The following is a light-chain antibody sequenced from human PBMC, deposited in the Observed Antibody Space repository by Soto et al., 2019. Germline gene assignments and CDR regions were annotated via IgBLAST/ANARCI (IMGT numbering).Light chain of an antibody. J-gene: IGKJ1*01. V-gene: IGKV3-20*01. CDR1: QSFSRSY. CDR2: GAS. Sequence: EIVLTPSPATLSLSPEETATPSRTATQSFSRSYLAWYLQKPGQAPSFLIYGASSRATGIPDRFSGSGSGTYFTLTISRLEPEYSAVYYCQLYGNSRTFGQGTKVDIK. CDR3: QLYGNSRT.